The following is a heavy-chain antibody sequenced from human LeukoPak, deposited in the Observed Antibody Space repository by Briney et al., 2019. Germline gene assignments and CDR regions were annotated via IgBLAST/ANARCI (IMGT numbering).Heavy chain of an antibody. J-gene: IGHJ4*02. CDR1: GYTLTELS. CDR2: FDPEDGET. Sequence: ASVTVSFTVSGYTLTELSMHWVRQAPGKGLEWMGGFDPEDGETIYAQKFQGRVTMTEDTSTDTAYMELSSLRSEDTAVYYCATAPGYSSSWYLDYWGQGTLVTVSS. D-gene: IGHD6-13*01. V-gene: IGHV1-24*01. CDR3: ATAPGYSSSWYLDY.